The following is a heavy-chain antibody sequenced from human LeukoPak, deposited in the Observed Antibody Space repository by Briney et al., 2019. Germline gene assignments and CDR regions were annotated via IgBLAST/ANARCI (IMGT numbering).Heavy chain of an antibody. Sequence: GGSLRLSCAASGFTFSNAWMSWVRQAPGKRLEWVGRIKSKTDGGATDYAAPVKGRFTISRDDSKNTLYLQMNSLKTEDTAVYYCTTVYCSSTSCYTNFIDYWGQGTLVTVSS. V-gene: IGHV3-15*01. CDR3: TTVYCSSTSCYTNFIDY. D-gene: IGHD2-2*02. J-gene: IGHJ4*02. CDR2: IKSKTDGGAT. CDR1: GFTFSNAW.